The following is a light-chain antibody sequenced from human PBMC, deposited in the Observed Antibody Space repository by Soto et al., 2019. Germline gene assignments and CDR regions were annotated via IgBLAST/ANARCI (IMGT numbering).Light chain of an antibody. CDR2: AAS. J-gene: IGKJ1*01. CDR3: QQYENYWT. V-gene: IGKV1-39*01. CDR1: QSITTY. Sequence: DIQMTQSPSSLSASVGDRVTITCRASQSITTYLNWYRQKPGKAPKLLIYAASSLQSGVPSRFSGSGSGTEFTLTISNLQPDDFATYYCQQYENYWTFGQGTKVEIK.